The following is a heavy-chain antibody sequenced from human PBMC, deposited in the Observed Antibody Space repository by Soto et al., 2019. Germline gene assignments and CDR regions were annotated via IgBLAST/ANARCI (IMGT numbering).Heavy chain of an antibody. V-gene: IGHV3-30*18. D-gene: IGHD1-26*01. J-gene: IGHJ4*02. CDR2: ISYDGSNK. CDR3: AKDLGWELHQPFDY. CDR1: GFTFSSYG. Sequence: QVQLVESGGGVVQPGRSLRLSCVVSGFTFSSYGIHWVRQAPGKGLEWVAVISYDGSNKYYADSVKGRFTISRDNSKNTLYLQMNSLRADDTAVYYCAKDLGWELHQPFDYWGQGTLVTVSS.